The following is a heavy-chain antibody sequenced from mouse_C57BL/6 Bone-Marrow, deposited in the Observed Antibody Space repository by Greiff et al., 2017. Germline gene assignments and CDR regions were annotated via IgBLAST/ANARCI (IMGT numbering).Heavy chain of an antibody. CDR2: IDPENGYT. CDR3: TTCTRLL. CDR1: GFNIKDDY. J-gene: IGHJ2*01. Sequence: VQLQQSGAELVRPGASVKLSCTASGFNIKDDYMPWVKQRPDQGLEWIGWIDPENGYTEYASKFQGKATITADTSSNTAYLQLSSLTSEDTAVYYCTTCTRLLWGQGTTLTVSS. D-gene: IGHD2-3*01. V-gene: IGHV14-4*01.